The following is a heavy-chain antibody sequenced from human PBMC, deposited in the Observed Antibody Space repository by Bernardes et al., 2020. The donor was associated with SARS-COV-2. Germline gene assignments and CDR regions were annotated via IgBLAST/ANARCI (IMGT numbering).Heavy chain of an antibody. CDR2: INEDGRII. CDR1: GFSVSAYW. V-gene: IGHV3-74*01. J-gene: IGHJ4*02. CDR3: ARDFGGNSDY. Sequence: GSLRLSCAASGFSVSAYWMHWVRQVPGEGLVWVSRINEDGRIINYADPVKGRFTIYRDIADNTVYLQMNSLRADDTAVYYCARDFGGNSDYWGQGTLVTVSS. D-gene: IGHD2-15*01.